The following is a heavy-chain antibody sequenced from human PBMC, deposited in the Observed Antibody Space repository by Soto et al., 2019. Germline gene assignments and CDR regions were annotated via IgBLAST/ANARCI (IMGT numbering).Heavy chain of an antibody. CDR3: ARDFPTGY. J-gene: IGHJ4*02. V-gene: IGHV3-21*01. CDR1: GFTFSGYS. Sequence: GGSLRLSCAASGFTFSGYSLNWVRQAPGKGLEWVSSISSSSSYIFYADSVRGRFTISRDNAKNSLYLQMNSLGPEDTAVYYCARDFPTGYWGQGTLVTVSS. CDR2: ISSSSSYI.